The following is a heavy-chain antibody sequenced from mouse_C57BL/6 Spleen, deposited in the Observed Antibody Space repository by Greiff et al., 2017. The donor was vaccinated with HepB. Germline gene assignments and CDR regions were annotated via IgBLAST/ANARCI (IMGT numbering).Heavy chain of an antibody. V-gene: IGHV1-54*01. J-gene: IGHJ4*01. CDR2: INPGSGGT. CDR1: GYAFTNYL. Sequence: VQLQQSGVELVRPGTSVKVSCKASGYAFTNYLIEWVKQRPGQGLEWIGVINPGSGGTNYNEKFKGKATLTADKSSSTAYMQLSSLTSEDSAVYFCARRGYGNRLYYYAMDYWGQGTSVTVSS. CDR3: ARRGYGNRLYYYAMDY. D-gene: IGHD2-1*01.